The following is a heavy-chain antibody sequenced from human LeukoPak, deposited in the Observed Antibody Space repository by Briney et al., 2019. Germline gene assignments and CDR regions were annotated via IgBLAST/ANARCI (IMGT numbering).Heavy chain of an antibody. CDR2: ISSSATYT. V-gene: IGHV3-23*01. D-gene: IGHD3-22*01. CDR1: GFTFGSSG. CDR3: ARDLSLIALTD. Sequence: GGSLRLSCAASGFTFGSSGMSWVRQAPGKGLEWVAGISSSATYTYYADSVKGRFTISRDNSKNTVYLQMNSLRAEDTAVYYCARDLSLIALTDWGQGTLVTVSS. J-gene: IGHJ4*02.